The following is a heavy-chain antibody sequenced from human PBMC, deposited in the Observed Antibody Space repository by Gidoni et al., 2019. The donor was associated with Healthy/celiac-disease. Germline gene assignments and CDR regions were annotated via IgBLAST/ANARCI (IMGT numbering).Heavy chain of an antibody. D-gene: IGHD3-9*01. Sequence: QVQLQQWGAGLLKPSETLSLTCAVYGGSFSGYYWSWIRQPPGKGLEWIGEINHGGITNYNPSLKSRVTISVDTSKNQFSLKLSSVTAADTAVYYCARGNQRGLTGYYGRRLGAFDIWGQGTMVTVSS. V-gene: IGHV4-34*01. J-gene: IGHJ3*02. CDR3: ARGNQRGLTGYYGRRLGAFDI. CDR2: INHGGIT. CDR1: GGSFSGYY.